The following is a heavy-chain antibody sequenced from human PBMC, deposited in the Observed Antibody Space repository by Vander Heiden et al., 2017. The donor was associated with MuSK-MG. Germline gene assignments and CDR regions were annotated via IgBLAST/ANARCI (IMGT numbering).Heavy chain of an antibody. CDR3: VRLTINEDSGYDSIMGFDY. D-gene: IGHD5-12*01. CDR1: GFSLSTSGVG. CDR2: IYWDDDK. V-gene: IGHV2-5*02. Sequence: QITLKESGPTLVKPTQTLTLTCTFSGFSLSTSGVGVGWIRQPPGKALEWLALIYWDDDKRYSPSLKSRRTITKDTSKNQVVLTMTNMDPVETATYYCVRLTINEDSGYDSIMGFDYWGQGTLVTVSS. J-gene: IGHJ4*02.